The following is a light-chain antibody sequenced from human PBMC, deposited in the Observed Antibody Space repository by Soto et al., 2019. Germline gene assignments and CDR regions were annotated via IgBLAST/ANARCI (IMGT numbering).Light chain of an antibody. CDR3: ATWDDSLNGL. J-gene: IGLJ3*02. V-gene: IGLV1-44*01. CDR2: SND. CDR1: SSNIGTNT. Sequence: QSVLTQPPSASGTPGQRVSISCSGGSSNIGTNTVNWYQHLQGTAPKLLIFSNDERPSGVPDRFSGSKSGTSASLAISGLQSEDEADYYCATWDDSLNGLFGGGTQLTVL.